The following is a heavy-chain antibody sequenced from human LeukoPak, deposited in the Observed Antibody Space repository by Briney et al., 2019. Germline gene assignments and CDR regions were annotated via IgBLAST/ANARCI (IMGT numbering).Heavy chain of an antibody. CDR3: ARDDSSGWYGAGYFDY. D-gene: IGHD6-19*01. Sequence: PSETLSLTCTVSGGSISSYYWSWIRQPPGKGLEWIGYIYYSGSTNYNPSLKSRVTLSVDTSKNQFSLNLTSVTAADTAVYYCARDDSSGWYGAGYFDYWGQGTLVTVSS. CDR1: GGSISSYY. J-gene: IGHJ4*02. V-gene: IGHV4-59*01. CDR2: IYYSGST.